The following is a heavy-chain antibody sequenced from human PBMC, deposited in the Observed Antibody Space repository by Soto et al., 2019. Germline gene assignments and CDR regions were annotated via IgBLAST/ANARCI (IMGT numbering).Heavy chain of an antibody. Sequence: QVQVQESGPGLVKPSETLSLTCTVSGGSISNHYWSWIRQSPGKGLEWIANIYHSGTPNYNLSLKGRVTISIASSKNQVSLKLNSVTAADTAVYYCARGGYRTLAWFDPWGQGTLVTVSS. J-gene: IGHJ5*02. V-gene: IGHV4-59*11. D-gene: IGHD6-13*01. CDR2: IYHSGTP. CDR3: ARGGYRTLAWFDP. CDR1: GGSISNHY.